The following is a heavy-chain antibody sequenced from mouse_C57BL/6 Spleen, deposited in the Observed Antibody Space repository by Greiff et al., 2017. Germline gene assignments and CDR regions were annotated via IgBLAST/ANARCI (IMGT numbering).Heavy chain of an antibody. CDR2: IDPSDSYT. J-gene: IGHJ4*01. Sequence: QVQLQQPGAELVKPGASVKLSCKASGYTFTSYWMQWVKQRPGQGLEWIGEIDPSDSYTNYNQKFKGKATLTVDTSASTAYMPLSSLTSEDSAVYYCARPGLAAMDYWGQGTSVTVSS. V-gene: IGHV1-50*01. CDR1: GYTFTSYW. CDR3: ARPGLAAMDY.